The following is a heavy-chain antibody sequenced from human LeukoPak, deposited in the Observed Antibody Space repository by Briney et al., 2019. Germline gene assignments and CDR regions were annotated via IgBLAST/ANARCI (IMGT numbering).Heavy chain of an antibody. CDR1: GLSFSSYA. CDR2: ISGGGSGT. V-gene: IGHV3-23*01. Sequence: GGSLRLSCAASGLSFSSYAMSWVRQAPGKGLEWVSAISGGGSGTYYTDSVKGRFTISRHNSKNTLFLQMNSLRVEDTAVYYCAKGGISSVYHAFDIWGQGTMVTVSS. J-gene: IGHJ3*02. D-gene: IGHD1-14*01. CDR3: AKGGISSVYHAFDI.